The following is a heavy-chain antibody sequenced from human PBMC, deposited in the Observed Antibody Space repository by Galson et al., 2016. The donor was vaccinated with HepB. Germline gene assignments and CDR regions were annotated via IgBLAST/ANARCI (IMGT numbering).Heavy chain of an antibody. CDR2: IYPTGTT. CDR1: GGPISRGGYY. J-gene: IGHJ4*02. D-gene: IGHD2-21*02. Sequence: ETLSLTCSVSGGPISRGGYYWGWIRQPPGKALEWMGYIYPTGTTYYNPSLKSRVTISVDTSKNQVSLKLTSVTAADTAVYYCARGGNCGGDCYSFDHWGQGDLVAVSS. V-gene: IGHV4-39*01. CDR3: ARGGNCGGDCYSFDH.